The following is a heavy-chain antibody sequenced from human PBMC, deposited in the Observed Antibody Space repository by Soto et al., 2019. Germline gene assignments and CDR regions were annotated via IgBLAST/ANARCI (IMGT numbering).Heavy chain of an antibody. Sequence: SQTRSFTCSVSGGSTSTSSYFWGCIRQPPGKGLEWVGALHHSGSANYRSSLQSRVTISVDTSQNQFSLRLRSVTAADTAVSFCARDRWGSGGYSCLLDFWGQGALVTVSS. CDR2: LHHSGSA. CDR3: ARDRWGSGGYSCLLDF. V-gene: IGHV4-39*01. J-gene: IGHJ4*02. CDR1: GGSTSTSSYF. D-gene: IGHD3-10*01.